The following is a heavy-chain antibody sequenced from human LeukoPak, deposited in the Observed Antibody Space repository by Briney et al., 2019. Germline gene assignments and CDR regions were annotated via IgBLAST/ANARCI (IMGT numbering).Heavy chain of an antibody. J-gene: IGHJ6*03. CDR3: ARLIMALVPAAKATVPYYMDV. Sequence: GSLRLSCAASGFTFSSYWMSWVRQAPGKGLEWIGEINHSGSTNYNPSLKSRVTISVDTSKNQFSLKLSSVTAADTAVYYCARLIMALVPAAKATVPYYMDVWGKGTTVTVSS. D-gene: IGHD2-2*01. CDR1: GFTFSSYW. CDR2: INHSGST. V-gene: IGHV4-34*01.